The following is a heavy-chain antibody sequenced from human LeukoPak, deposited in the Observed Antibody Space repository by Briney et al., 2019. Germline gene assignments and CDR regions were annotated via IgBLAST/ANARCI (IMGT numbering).Heavy chain of an antibody. D-gene: IGHD3-3*01. CDR1: GGSISSSSYY. CDR2: IYYSGST. J-gene: IGHJ6*03. CDR3: ARDRPTYYDFWSGVYYMDV. V-gene: IGHV4-39*07. Sequence: SETLSLTCTVSGGSISSSSYYWGWIRQPPGKGLEWIGSIYYSGSTYYNPSLKSRVTISVDTSKNQFSLRLSSVTAADTAVYYCARDRPTYYDFWSGVYYMDVWGKGTTVTVSS.